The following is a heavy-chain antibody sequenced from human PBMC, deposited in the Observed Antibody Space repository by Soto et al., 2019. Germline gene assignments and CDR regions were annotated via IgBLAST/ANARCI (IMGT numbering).Heavy chain of an antibody. CDR1: GYSFTSYW. Sequence: GESLKISCKGSGYSFTSYWIGWVRQMPGKGLEWMGIIYPGDSDTRYSPSFQGQVTISADKSISTAYLQWSSLKASDTAMYYCARQGNFGELLSRYYYYYMDVWGKGTTVTVSS. J-gene: IGHJ6*03. CDR2: IYPGDSDT. D-gene: IGHD3-10*01. V-gene: IGHV5-51*01. CDR3: ARQGNFGELLSRYYYYYMDV.